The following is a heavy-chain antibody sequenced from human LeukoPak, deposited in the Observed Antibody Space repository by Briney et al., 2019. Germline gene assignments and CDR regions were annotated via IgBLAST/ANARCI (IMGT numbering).Heavy chain of an antibody. V-gene: IGHV3-11*03. CDR1: GFTFSDYY. CDR3: ATSKRDYIDY. J-gene: IGHJ4*02. Sequence: GGSLRLSCAASGFTFSDYYMSWIRQALGKGVEWVSYISSSTSYTNYADSVKGRFTISRENAKNSLYLQMNSLRAEDTAVYYCATSKRDYIDYWGQGTLVTVSA. CDR2: ISSSTSYT.